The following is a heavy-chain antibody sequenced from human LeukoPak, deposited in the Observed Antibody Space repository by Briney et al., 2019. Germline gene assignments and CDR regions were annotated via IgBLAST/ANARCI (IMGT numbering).Heavy chain of an antibody. CDR3: ASGEGRTYYGMDV. J-gene: IGHJ6*02. CDR2: INSDGSST. V-gene: IGHV3-74*01. CDR1: GFTFSSCW. D-gene: IGHD3-10*01. Sequence: GGSLRLSCAASGFTFSSCWMHWVRQAPGKGLVWVSRINSDGSSTSYADSVKGRLTISRDNAKNTLYLQMNSLRAEDTAVYYCASGEGRTYYGMDVWGQGTTVTVSS.